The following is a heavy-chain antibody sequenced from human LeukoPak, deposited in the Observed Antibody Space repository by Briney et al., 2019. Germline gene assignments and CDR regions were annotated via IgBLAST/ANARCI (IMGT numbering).Heavy chain of an antibody. CDR1: GFSLSTSGVG. D-gene: IGHD4-17*01. J-gene: IGHJ5*02. Sequence: SGPTLVNPTQTLTLTCTFSGFSLSTSGVGVGWIRQPPGKALEWLALIYWDDDKRYSPSLKSRLTITKDTSKNQVVLTMTNMDPVDTATYYRAHRHDYGDYLNWFDPWGQGTLVTVSS. CDR3: AHRHDYGDYLNWFDP. V-gene: IGHV2-5*02. CDR2: IYWDDDK.